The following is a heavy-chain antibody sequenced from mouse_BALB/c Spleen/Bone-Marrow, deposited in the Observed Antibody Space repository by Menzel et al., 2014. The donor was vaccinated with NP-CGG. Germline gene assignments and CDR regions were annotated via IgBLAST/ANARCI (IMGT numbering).Heavy chain of an antibody. J-gene: IGHJ4*01. Sequence: EVQLQQSGAELVKPGASVKLSCTASGFNIKDTYMHWVKQRPEQGLEWIGRIDPANGNTKYDPKFQGKATITADTSSNTAYLQLSSLTSEDTAVYYCARGLLLLTPYYYAMDYWGQGTSVTVSS. CDR2: IDPANGNT. V-gene: IGHV14-3*02. D-gene: IGHD2-3*01. CDR3: ARGLLLLTPYYYAMDY. CDR1: GFNIKDTY.